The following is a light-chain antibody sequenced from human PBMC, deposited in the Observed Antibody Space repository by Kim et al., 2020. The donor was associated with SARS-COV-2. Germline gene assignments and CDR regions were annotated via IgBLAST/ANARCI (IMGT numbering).Light chain of an antibody. CDR1: RSVVSSY. V-gene: IGKV3-20*01. J-gene: IGKJ3*01. CDR2: GAS. CDR3: QQYDSSRVFT. Sequence: PGEGAAPSCWASRSVVSSYLAWYQQQPRHAPRSLIYGASSSATGIPDSFSGSGSGTDFTLTTSRLEHEDFAVYYYQQYDSSRVFTFGPGTKVDIK.